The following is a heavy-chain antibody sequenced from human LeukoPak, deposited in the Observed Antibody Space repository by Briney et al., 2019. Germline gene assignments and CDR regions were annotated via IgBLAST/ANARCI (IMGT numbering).Heavy chain of an antibody. D-gene: IGHD2-15*01. CDR1: GFTFSSYG. CDR3: AKAPVTTCRGAFCYPFDY. J-gene: IGHJ4*02. V-gene: IGHV3-30*02. CDR2: IRYDGSNK. Sequence: PGGSLRLSCAASGFTFSSYGMHWVRQAPGKGLEWVAFIRYDGSNKYYADSVEGRFTISRDNSKNTLFLQMNRLRPEDAAVYYCAKAPVTTCRGAFCYPFDYWGLGTLVTVSS.